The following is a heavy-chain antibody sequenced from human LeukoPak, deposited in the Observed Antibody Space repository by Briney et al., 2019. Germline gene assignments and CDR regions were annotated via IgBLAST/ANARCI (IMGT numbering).Heavy chain of an antibody. V-gene: IGHV3-48*01. CDR3: ARGGSSSPAPFDY. CDR2: INRISNTI. CDR1: GFTFSTYS. Sequence: GGSLRLSCTASGFTFSTYSMNWVRQAPGKGLEWVSYINRISNTIYYADSVKGRFTISRDDAKDSLYLQMNSLRAEDTAVYYCARGGSSSPAPFDYWGQGTLVTVSS. J-gene: IGHJ4*02. D-gene: IGHD6-13*01.